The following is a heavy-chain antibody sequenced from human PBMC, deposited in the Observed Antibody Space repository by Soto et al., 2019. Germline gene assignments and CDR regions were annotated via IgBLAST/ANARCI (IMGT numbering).Heavy chain of an antibody. CDR3: AREDSGTTANNWFDP. Sequence: PGGSLRLSCAASGFKFETYAMHWVRQAPGKGLEWVAFLYYDGNKKYYADSVKGRFTISRDTSKNTLYLQMNTLRAEDTAVYYCAREDSGTTANNWFDPWGQGTLVTVSS. V-gene: IGHV3-33*01. CDR2: LYYDGNKK. J-gene: IGHJ5*02. D-gene: IGHD1-7*01. CDR1: GFKFETYA.